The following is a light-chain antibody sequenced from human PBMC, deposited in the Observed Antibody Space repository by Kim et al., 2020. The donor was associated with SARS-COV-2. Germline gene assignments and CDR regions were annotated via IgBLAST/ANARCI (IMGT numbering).Light chain of an antibody. CDR3: QQSYKTPWT. J-gene: IGKJ1*01. CDR2: GAS. CDR1: QTIDRN. Sequence: GDTVTITCRASQTIDRNLNWYQQRPGKAPDLLIFGASGLQSGVPSRFSGSGSGTDFTLTISGLEAEDFATYVCQQSYKTPWTFG. V-gene: IGKV1-39*01.